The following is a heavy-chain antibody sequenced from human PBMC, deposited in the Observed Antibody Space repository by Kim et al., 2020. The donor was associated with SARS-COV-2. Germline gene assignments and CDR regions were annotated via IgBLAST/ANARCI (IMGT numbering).Heavy chain of an antibody. CDR2: ISYAGSNK. J-gene: IGHJ4*01. CDR3: ARGLVVVPAAVDY. Sequence: GGSLRLSCAASGFTFSSYAMHWVRQAPGKGLEGVSVISYAGSNKYYADSVKGRFTISRDNAKNTLYLQMNSLRAEDTAVYYCARGLVVVPAAVDY. CDR1: GFTFSSYA. V-gene: IGHV3-30*04. D-gene: IGHD2-2*01.